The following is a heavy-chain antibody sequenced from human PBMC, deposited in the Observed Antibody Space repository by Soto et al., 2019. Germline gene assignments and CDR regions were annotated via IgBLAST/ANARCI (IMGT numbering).Heavy chain of an antibody. CDR3: ARYCAGGSLCYMGV. V-gene: IGHV3-23*03. CDR2: VNNGGSRT. CDR1: GFTFSNYG. Sequence: GGSLRLSCAASGFTFSNYGMSWVRQAPGKRLEWVSSVNNGGSRTYQADTVKGRFTISRDNSSNTLYLQMNALRAEDTAVYYCARYCAGGSLCYMGVWGKGTTVTVSS. D-gene: IGHD2-15*01. J-gene: IGHJ6*03.